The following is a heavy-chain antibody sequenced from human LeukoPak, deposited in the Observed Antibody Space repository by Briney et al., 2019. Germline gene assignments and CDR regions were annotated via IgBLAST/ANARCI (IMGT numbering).Heavy chain of an antibody. V-gene: IGHV4-59*12. CDR1: GGSISSYY. CDR3: ARALGYYDSSGIDAFDI. CDR2: IYYSGST. D-gene: IGHD3-22*01. J-gene: IGHJ3*02. Sequence: SETLSLTCTVSGGSISSYYWSWIRQPPGKGLEWIGYIYYSGSTYYNPSLKSRVTISVDTSKNQFSLKLSSVTAADTAVYYCARALGYYDSSGIDAFDIWGQGTMVTVSS.